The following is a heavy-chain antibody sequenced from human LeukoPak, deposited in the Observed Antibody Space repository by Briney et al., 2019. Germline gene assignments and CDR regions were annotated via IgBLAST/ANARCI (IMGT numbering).Heavy chain of an antibody. D-gene: IGHD3-10*01. Sequence: TGGSLRLSCAASGFTFSSYWMSWVRQAPGKGLEWVANIKKDGSEKYYVDSVKGRFTISRDNAENSLSLQMNSLRVEDTAVYYCARDHGSGSYWEGFDPWGQGTLVTVSS. J-gene: IGHJ5*02. CDR2: IKKDGSEK. CDR3: ARDHGSGSYWEGFDP. CDR1: GFTFSSYW. V-gene: IGHV3-7*01.